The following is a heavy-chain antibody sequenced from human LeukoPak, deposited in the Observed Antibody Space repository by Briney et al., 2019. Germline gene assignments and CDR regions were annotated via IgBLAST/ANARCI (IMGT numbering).Heavy chain of an antibody. CDR2: IIPVLGVS. Sequence: ASVKVSCKASGGSFSSYVITWVRQAPGQGLEWMGRIIPVLGVSNFAQKFQGRVTITADKSTNTAHMELSRLESGDTAVYYCARDGLQQHYWGQGTLVTVSS. CDR3: ARDGLQQHY. V-gene: IGHV1-69*04. J-gene: IGHJ4*02. CDR1: GGSFSSYV. D-gene: IGHD4-11*01.